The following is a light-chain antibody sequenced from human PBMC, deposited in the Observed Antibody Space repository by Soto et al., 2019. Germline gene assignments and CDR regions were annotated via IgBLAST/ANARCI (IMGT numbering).Light chain of an antibody. J-gene: IGKJ2*01. CDR2: KAS. CDR1: QSISSW. Sequence: DIQMTQSPSTLSASVGDRVTITCRASQSISSWLAWYQQKPGKAPKLLIYKASSLESGVPSRFSGSGSGTEFTLTISSLQPDDFGTYYCQQYDSYKETTFGQGTKLEIK. CDR3: QQYDSYKETT. V-gene: IGKV1-5*03.